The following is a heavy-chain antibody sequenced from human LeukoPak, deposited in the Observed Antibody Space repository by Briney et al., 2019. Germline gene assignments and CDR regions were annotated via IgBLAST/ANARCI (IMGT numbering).Heavy chain of an antibody. CDR3: ARDLRTMIVVVTYNWFDP. J-gene: IGHJ5*02. V-gene: IGHV4-38-2*02. CDR2: IYHSGST. D-gene: IGHD3-22*01. CDR1: GYSISSGYY. Sequence: SETLSLXCTVSGYSISSGYYWGWIRQPPGRGLEWIGSIYHSGSTYYNPSLKSRVTISVDTSKNQFSLKLSSVTAADTAVYYCARDLRTMIVVVTYNWFDPWGQGTLVTVSS.